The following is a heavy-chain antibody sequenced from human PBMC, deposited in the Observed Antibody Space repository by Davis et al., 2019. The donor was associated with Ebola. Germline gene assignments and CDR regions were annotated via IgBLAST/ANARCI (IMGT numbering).Heavy chain of an antibody. Sequence: SETLSLTCTVSGGSISRSSYYWGWIRQPPGKGLEWIGSIYYNERTYYNSSLEGRVTISLDTSKNQFSLKLRSVTAADTAVYFCARLSGLFSSSSGALYFDLWGRGTLVSVSS. CDR3: ARLSGLFSSSSGALYFDL. CDR1: GGSISRSSYY. D-gene: IGHD6-6*01. V-gene: IGHV4-39*07. J-gene: IGHJ2*01. CDR2: IYYNERT.